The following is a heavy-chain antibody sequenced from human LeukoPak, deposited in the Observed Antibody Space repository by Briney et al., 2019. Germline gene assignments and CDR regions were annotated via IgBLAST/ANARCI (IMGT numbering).Heavy chain of an antibody. CDR2: ISGSGGST. V-gene: IGHV3-23*01. D-gene: IGHD3-22*01. Sequence: GGSLRLSCAASGFTFSSYGMSWVRQAPGKGLEWVSAISGSGGSTYYADTVKGRFTISRDNSKNTLYLQMNSLRAEDTAVYYCAKDYDSSGYYFPQAFDIWGQGTMVTVSS. CDR1: GFTFSSYG. CDR3: AKDYDSSGYYFPQAFDI. J-gene: IGHJ3*02.